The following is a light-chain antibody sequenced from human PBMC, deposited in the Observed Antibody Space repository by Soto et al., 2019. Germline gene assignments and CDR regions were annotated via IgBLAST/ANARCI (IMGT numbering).Light chain of an antibody. CDR1: QSVSSSY. CDR3: QEYDNWPPWT. CDR2: GAS. Sequence: EIVLTQSPRSLSFSPGERATLSCRAIQSVSSSYLAWYQQKPGQAPRLLIYGASTRATGIPARFSGSGSGTGFTLTITSLQSEDFAVYYCQEYDNWPPWTFGQGTKVDIK. V-gene: IGKV3-15*01. J-gene: IGKJ1*01.